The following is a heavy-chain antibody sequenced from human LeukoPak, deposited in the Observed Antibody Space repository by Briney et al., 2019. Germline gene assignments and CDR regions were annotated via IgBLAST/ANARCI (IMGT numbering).Heavy chain of an antibody. CDR1: GGSVSSGSYY. CDR2: IYYSGST. V-gene: IGHV4-61*01. Sequence: PSETLSLTCTVSGGSVSSGSYYWSWIRQPPGKGLEWIGYIYYSGSTNYNPSLKSRVTISVDTSKNQFSLKLSSVTAADTAVYYCAKDVERPVRSSFDYWGQGTLVTVSS. D-gene: IGHD3-3*01. J-gene: IGHJ4*02. CDR3: AKDVERPVRSSFDY.